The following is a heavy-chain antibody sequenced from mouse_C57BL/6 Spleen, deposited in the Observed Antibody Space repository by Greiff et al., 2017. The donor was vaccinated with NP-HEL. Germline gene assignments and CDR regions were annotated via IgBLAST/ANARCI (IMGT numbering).Heavy chain of an antibody. CDR2: ISSGSSTI. CDR3: ARQSFYGSAWFAY. D-gene: IGHD1-1*01. J-gene: IGHJ3*01. CDR1: GFTFSDYG. V-gene: IGHV5-17*01. Sequence: EVHLVESGGGLVKPGGSLKLSCAASGFTFSDYGMHWVRQAPEKGLEWVAYISSGSSTIYYADTVKGRFTISRDNAKNTLFLQMTSLRSEDTAMYYCARQSFYGSAWFAYWGQGTLVTVSA.